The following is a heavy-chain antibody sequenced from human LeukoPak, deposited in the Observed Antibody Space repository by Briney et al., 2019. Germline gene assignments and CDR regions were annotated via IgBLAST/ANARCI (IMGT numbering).Heavy chain of an antibody. CDR3: ARASPEVGASDYYYYMDV. V-gene: IGHV1-18*01. J-gene: IGHJ6*03. D-gene: IGHD1-26*01. Sequence: ASVKVSCKASGFTFTSSAVQWVRQARGQRLEWIGWISAYNGNTNYAQKLQGRVTMTTDTSTSTAYMELRSLRSDDTAVYYCARASPEVGASDYYYYMDVWGKGTTVTISS. CDR2: ISAYNGNT. CDR1: GFTFTSSA.